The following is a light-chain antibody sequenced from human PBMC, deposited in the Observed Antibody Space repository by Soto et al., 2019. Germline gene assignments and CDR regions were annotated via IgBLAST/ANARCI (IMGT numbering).Light chain of an antibody. V-gene: IGKV3-15*01. CDR2: WTS. CDR1: QSVSSD. J-gene: IGKJ2*01. CDR3: QQYYDTPYT. Sequence: IVMTQSPATLSVSPGDRVTLSCRASQSVSSDLAWYQQKPRQPPRLLIYWTSARESGVPDRFSGSGSGTDFTLTITSLQPEDVGVYYCQQYYDTPYTFGQGTKLEIK.